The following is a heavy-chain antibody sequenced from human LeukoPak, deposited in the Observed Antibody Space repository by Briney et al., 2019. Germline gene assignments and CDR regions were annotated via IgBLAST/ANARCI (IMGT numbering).Heavy chain of an antibody. J-gene: IGHJ5*02. D-gene: IGHD6-13*01. CDR3: ATLLLSSWYPRWFDP. CDR1: GYTLTELS. Sequence: ASVKVSCKVSGYTLTELSMHWVRQAPGKGLEWMGGFDPEDGETIYAQKFQGRVTMTEDTSTDTAYMELSSLRSEDTAVYYCATLLLSSWYPRWFDPWGQGTLVTVPS. CDR2: FDPEDGET. V-gene: IGHV1-24*01.